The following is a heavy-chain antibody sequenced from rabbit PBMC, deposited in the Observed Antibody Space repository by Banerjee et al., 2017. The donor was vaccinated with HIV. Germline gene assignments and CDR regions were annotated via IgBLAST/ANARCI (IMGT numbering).Heavy chain of an antibody. V-gene: IGHV1S45*01. CDR3: ARDLAGVIGWNFGL. CDR1: GIDFSNYG. Sequence: QEQLVESGGGLVQPEGSLKLSCKASGIDFSNYGISWVRQAPGKGLEWIGCISTGDGSTYYASWAKGRFTISRTSSTTVALQMTSLTAADTATYFCARDLAGVIGWNFGLWGPGTLVTVS. D-gene: IGHD4-1*01. CDR2: ISTGDGST. J-gene: IGHJ6*01.